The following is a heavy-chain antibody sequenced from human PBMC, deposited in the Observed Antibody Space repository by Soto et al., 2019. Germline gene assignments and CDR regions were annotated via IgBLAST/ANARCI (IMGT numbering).Heavy chain of an antibody. D-gene: IGHD4-4*01. Sequence: SETLSLTCAVYGGSFSDYSWTWIRQPPGKGLEWIGEINHSGSTYYNPSLMSRVTISVDTSKNQFSLKLTSVTAADTAVYYCARGYTFPFDPWGQGTLVTVSS. J-gene: IGHJ5*02. CDR3: ARGYTFPFDP. CDR2: INHSGST. V-gene: IGHV4-34*01. CDR1: GGSFSDYS.